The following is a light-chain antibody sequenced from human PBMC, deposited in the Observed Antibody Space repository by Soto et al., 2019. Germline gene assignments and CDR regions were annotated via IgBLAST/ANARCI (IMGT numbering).Light chain of an antibody. CDR3: QQYENLPT. J-gene: IGKJ5*01. Sequence: DMQMTQSPSSLCAALADRVTITCQASQNINNYLNWYQQKPGRAPKLLIYDASNLEAGVPSRFRGSGSGTDFTFTISRLQPEDIATYYCQQYENLPTFGQGARLEIK. CDR2: DAS. V-gene: IGKV1-33*01. CDR1: QNINNY.